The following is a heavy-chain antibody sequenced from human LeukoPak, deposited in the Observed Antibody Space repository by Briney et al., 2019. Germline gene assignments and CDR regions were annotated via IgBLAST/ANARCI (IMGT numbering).Heavy chain of an antibody. Sequence: SETLSLTCTVSGGSINNLFWTWLRQPPGKGLEWIGYLSYSGCTTYNPSLKSRVTISVDTSKNQFSLNLNSVTAADTAVYYCAREGPLGKYYDYWGQGTLVTVSS. CDR3: AREGPLGKYYDY. J-gene: IGHJ4*02. V-gene: IGHV4-59*01. CDR2: LSYSGCT. CDR1: GGSINNLF. D-gene: IGHD3-16*01.